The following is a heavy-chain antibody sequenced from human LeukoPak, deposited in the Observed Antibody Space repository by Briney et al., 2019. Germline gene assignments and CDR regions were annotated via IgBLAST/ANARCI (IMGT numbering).Heavy chain of an antibody. D-gene: IGHD5-18*01. V-gene: IGHV3-30*02. CDR2: IRYDGSNK. CDR1: GFTFSSYG. Sequence: GGSLRLSCAASGFTFSSYGMHWVRQAPGKGLEWVAFIRYDGSNKYYADSVKGRFTISRDNSKNTLYLQMNSLRAEDTAVYYCAKERDTAMVTIDYWGQGTLVAVSS. CDR3: AKERDTAMVTIDY. J-gene: IGHJ4*02.